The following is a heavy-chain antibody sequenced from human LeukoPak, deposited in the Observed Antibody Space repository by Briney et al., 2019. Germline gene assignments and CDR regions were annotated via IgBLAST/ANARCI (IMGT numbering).Heavy chain of an antibody. D-gene: IGHD3-22*01. CDR1: GFTFSSYA. Sequence: GRSLRLSCAASGFTFSSYAMHWGRQAPGKGLEWVAVISYDGSNKYYADSVKGRFTISRDNSKNTLYLQMNSLRAEDTAVYYCATHDSSGYFDYWGQGTLVTVSS. J-gene: IGHJ4*02. V-gene: IGHV3-30-3*01. CDR2: ISYDGSNK. CDR3: ATHDSSGYFDY.